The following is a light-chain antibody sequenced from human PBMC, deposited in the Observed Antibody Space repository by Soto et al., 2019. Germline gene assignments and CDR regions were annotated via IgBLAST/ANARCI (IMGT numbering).Light chain of an antibody. CDR3: CSYAGSSTYV. J-gene: IGLJ1*01. V-gene: IGLV2-23*01. CDR1: SSDVGSYNL. CDR2: EAT. Sequence: QSALTQPASVSGSPGQSITISCTGTSSDVGSYNLVSWYQQHPGKAPKFMIYEATKRPSGVSNRFSGTKSGNTASLTISGLQAEDEAEYYCCSYAGSSTYVFGTGTKLTVL.